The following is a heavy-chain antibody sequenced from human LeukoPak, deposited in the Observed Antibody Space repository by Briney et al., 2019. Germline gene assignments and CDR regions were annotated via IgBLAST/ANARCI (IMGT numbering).Heavy chain of an antibody. V-gene: IGHV4-59*06. CDR2: IYYSGST. CDR1: GGSISSYY. CDR3: ASGYGDYVGTTYY. Sequence: SETLSLTCTVSGGSISSYYWSWIRQPPGKGLEWIGYIYYSGSTYYNPSLKSRVTISVDTSKNQFSLKLSSVTAADMAVYYCASGYGDYVGTTYYWGQGTLVTVSS. J-gene: IGHJ4*02. D-gene: IGHD4-17*01.